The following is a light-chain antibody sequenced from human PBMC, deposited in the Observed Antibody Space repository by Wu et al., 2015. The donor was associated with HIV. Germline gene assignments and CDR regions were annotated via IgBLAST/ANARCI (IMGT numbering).Light chain of an antibody. CDR1: QSISSNY. CDR3: QQYGSPYS. CDR2: GAS. Sequence: EIVLTQSPGTLSLSPGERATLSCRASQSISSNYLAWYQQKPGQAPRVLIYGASSRAAGIPDRFSGSGSGTDFTLTISRLEPEDFAVYYCQQYGSPYSFGQGTKLE. V-gene: IGKV3-20*01. J-gene: IGKJ2*03.